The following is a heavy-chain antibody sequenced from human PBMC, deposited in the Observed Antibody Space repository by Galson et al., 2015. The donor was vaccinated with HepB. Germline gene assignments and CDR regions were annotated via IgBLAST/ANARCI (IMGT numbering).Heavy chain of an antibody. CDR3: AKDVEGNASDY. CDR2: LSEDGTNK. Sequence: SLRLSAAGPGFNFSAHVLHWVGQAPGKGLEWVAVLSEDGTNKPYVDSVKGRLTISRDNSKNTMFLQMNSLRPEDTAVYYCAKDVEGNASDYWGQGTLVTVST. V-gene: IGHV3-30*18. J-gene: IGHJ4*02. CDR1: GFNFSAHV. D-gene: IGHD3-16*01.